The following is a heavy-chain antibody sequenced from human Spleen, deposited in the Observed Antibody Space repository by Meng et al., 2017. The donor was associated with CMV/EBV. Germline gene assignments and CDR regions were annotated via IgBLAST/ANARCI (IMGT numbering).Heavy chain of an antibody. CDR3: ARVGTSGSSEFFDY. CDR2: IYHSGST. D-gene: IGHD1-26*01. CDR1: GGSISRNNW. Sequence: SGGSISRNNWSTWVRQPPGRGLEWIGEIYHSGSTTYNPSLKSRVTISLDKSKNQFSLKLRSVTAADTAVYYCARVGTSGSSEFFDYWGQGTLVTVSS. J-gene: IGHJ4*02. V-gene: IGHV4-4*02.